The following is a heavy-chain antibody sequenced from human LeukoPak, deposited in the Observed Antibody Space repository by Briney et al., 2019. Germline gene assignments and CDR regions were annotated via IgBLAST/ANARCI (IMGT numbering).Heavy chain of an antibody. Sequence: GGSLRLSCAASGFTFSSSWMTWVRQAPGKGLDWVANINQDGSDTYYVDSVKGRFSISRDNFENSVSLQMNNLRVEDTAVYFCARDRSGSYSRSDYYYGMGVWGQGTTVTVSS. CDR3: ARDRSGSYSRSDYYYGMGV. J-gene: IGHJ6*02. CDR1: GFTFSSSW. D-gene: IGHD1-26*01. CDR2: INQDGSDT. V-gene: IGHV3-7*03.